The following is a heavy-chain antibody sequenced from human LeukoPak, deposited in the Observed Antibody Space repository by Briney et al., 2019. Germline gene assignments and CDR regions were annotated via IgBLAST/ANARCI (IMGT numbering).Heavy chain of an antibody. Sequence: GGSLRLSCAASGFTFSSYAMHWVRQAPGKGLEWVAVISYDGSNKYYADSVKGRFTISRDNANNSLYLQMISLRAEDTAVYYCARDLSLWYWGQGTLVTVSS. CDR1: GFTFSSYA. J-gene: IGHJ4*02. D-gene: IGHD2-21*01. V-gene: IGHV3-30*04. CDR3: ARDLSLWY. CDR2: ISYDGSNK.